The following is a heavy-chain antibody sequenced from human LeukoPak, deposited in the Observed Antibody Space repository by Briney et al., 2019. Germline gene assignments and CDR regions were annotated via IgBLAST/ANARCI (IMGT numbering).Heavy chain of an antibody. D-gene: IGHD2-15*01. CDR3: ARFGYVAAVDL. Sequence: PGGSLRLSCAASGFSFSAYWMTWVRQAPGTGLEWVANINPAGTETYYVDPVKGRFTISRDNAKNLLYLQMSSLRAEDTAVYYCARFGYVAAVDLWGQGTLVTVSS. CDR2: INPAGTET. V-gene: IGHV3-7*01. J-gene: IGHJ4*02. CDR1: GFSFSAYW.